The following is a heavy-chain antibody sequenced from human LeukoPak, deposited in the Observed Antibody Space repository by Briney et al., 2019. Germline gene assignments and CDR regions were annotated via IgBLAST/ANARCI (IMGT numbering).Heavy chain of an antibody. D-gene: IGHD6-13*01. CDR3: AKGEAAAGTRRLDY. V-gene: IGHV3-23*01. CDR1: GFTFSNYA. Sequence: PGGSLRLSCAASGFTFSNYAMSWVRLAPGKGLEWVSTISPSGDNTYYADSVKGRFTISRDNSKNTMYLQINSLRAEDTALYHCAKGEAAAGTRRLDYWGQGTRVTVSS. CDR2: ISPSGDNT. J-gene: IGHJ4*02.